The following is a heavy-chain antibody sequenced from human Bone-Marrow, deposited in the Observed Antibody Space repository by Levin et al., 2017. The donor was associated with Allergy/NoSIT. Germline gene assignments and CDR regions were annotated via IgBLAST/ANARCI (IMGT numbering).Heavy chain of an antibody. Sequence: PSETLSLTCAVYGGSFSGYYWSWIRQPPGKGLEWIGEINHSGSTNYNPSLKSRVTISVDTSKNQFSLKLSSVTAADTAVYYCARGSIVVVPAVQKYYDFWSGYPWKNWYFDLWGRGTLVTVSS. CDR3: ARGSIVVVPAVQKYYDFWSGYPWKNWYFDL. V-gene: IGHV4-34*01. CDR1: GGSFSGYY. D-gene: IGHD3-3*01. J-gene: IGHJ2*01. CDR2: INHSGST.